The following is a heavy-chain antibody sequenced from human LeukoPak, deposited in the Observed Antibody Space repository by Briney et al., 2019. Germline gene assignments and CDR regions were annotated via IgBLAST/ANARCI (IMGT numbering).Heavy chain of an antibody. CDR3: ARVSSGSYYFDY. V-gene: IGHV4-30-2*01. J-gene: IGHJ4*02. D-gene: IGHD1-26*01. Sequence: SETLSLTCAVSGGSISSGGYSWRWIRQPPGKGLEWIGYIYHSGSTYYNPSLKSRVTISVDKSKNQFSLKLTSVTAADTAVYYCARVSSGSYYFDYWGQGTLVTVSS. CDR2: IYHSGST. CDR1: GGSISSGGYS.